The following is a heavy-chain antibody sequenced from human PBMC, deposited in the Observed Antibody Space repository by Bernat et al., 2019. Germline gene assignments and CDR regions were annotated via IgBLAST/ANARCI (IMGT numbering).Heavy chain of an antibody. D-gene: IGHD3-10*01. CDR2: ISSSSTI. CDR3: VRPSRDGFGGFAW. V-gene: IGHV3-48*01. J-gene: IGHJ4*02. Sequence: EVQLVESGGDLVQPGGSLRLSCAASGFTFSSYTMDWVRQAPGKGLEWVSYISSSSTIYYADSVKGRFTVSRDNAKNSLYLQMNSLRAEDTAVYYCVRPSRDGFGGFAWWGQGTLVTVSS. CDR1: GFTFSSYT.